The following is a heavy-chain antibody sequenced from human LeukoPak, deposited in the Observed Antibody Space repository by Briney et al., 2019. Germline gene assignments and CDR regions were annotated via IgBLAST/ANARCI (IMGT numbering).Heavy chain of an antibody. CDR2: IIPICGTA. V-gene: IGHV1-69*05. J-gene: IGHJ5*02. CDR1: GCTFSSYA. Sequence: SVKLSCKASGCTFSSYAISWVRQAPGQGLEWMGVIIPICGTANYAQTLQGRVTITTDESTSTVYMELSSLRSEDTAVYYCASCNSTYFFWFDPWGQGTMVTVSS. D-gene: IGHD2/OR15-2a*01. CDR3: ASCNSTYFFWFDP.